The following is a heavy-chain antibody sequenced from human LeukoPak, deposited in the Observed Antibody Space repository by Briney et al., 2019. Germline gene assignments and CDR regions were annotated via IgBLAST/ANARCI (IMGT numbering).Heavy chain of an antibody. V-gene: IGHV3-23*01. CDR1: GFTFRSHA. CDR2: IYENGGTT. D-gene: IGHD2-21*01. J-gene: IGHJ4*02. CDR3: AKDFRIGYSAHFDS. Sequence: GGSLRLSCVGSGFTFRSHAMSWVRQAPEKGLELVSGIYENGGTTYYADSVKGRFSISRDNSKNTLYLQMDSLRGEDTAVYYCAKDFRIGYSAHFDSWGQGALVTVSS.